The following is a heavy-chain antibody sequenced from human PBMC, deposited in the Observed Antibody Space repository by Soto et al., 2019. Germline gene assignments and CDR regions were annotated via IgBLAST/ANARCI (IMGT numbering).Heavy chain of an antibody. CDR1: GYTFTSYG. CDR2: ISAYNGNT. J-gene: IGHJ6*02. V-gene: IGHV1-18*04. CDR3: AREAQIEYSSSSPYYYGMDV. Sequence: QVQLVQSGAEVKKPGASVKVSCKASGYTFTSYGISWVRQAPGQGLEWMGWISAYNGNTNYAQKLQGRVTMTTDTSTSTAYMELRSLRSDDTAVYYCAREAQIEYSSSSPYYYGMDVWGQGTTVTVSS. D-gene: IGHD6-6*01.